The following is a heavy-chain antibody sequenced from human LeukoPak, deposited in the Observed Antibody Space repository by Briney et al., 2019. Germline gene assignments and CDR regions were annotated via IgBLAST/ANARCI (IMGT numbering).Heavy chain of an antibody. D-gene: IGHD6-13*01. CDR1: GDSISSYY. CDR3: ATGYSSTWYYFDY. CDR2: IYHSGST. Sequence: SETLSLTCTVDGDSISSYYWSWIRQPPGKGLEWIGYIYHSGSTNYNPSLKSRVTISVDTSKSQFSLKLSSVTAADTAVYYCATGYSSTWYYFDYWGQGTLVTVSS. V-gene: IGHV4-59*01. J-gene: IGHJ4*02.